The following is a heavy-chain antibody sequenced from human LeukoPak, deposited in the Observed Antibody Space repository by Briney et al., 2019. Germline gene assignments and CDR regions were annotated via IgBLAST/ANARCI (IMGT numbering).Heavy chain of an antibody. J-gene: IGHJ4*02. CDR2: ISGSGGST. CDR3: AKDGRGVDYFDY. CDR1: GFTFSSYA. D-gene: IGHD2-8*01. Sequence: PGGSLRPSCAASGFTFSSYAMGWVRQAPGEGLEWVSSISGSGGSTYYADSVKGRFTISRDNSKNTLSLQINSLRAEDTAVYYCAKDGRGVDYFDYWGQGTLVTVSS. V-gene: IGHV3-23*01.